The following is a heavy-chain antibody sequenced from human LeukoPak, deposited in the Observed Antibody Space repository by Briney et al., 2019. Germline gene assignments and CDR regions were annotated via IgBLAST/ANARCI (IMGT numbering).Heavy chain of an antibody. Sequence: PGGSLRLSCAASGFTFSGSAMHWVRQASGKGLEWVGRIRSKANSYATAYAASVKGRFTISRDDSKNTAYLQMNSLKTEDTAVYYCVRDWYYAPDYWGQGTLVTVSS. CDR2: IRSKANSYAT. D-gene: IGHD2-2*01. CDR3: VRDWYYAPDY. CDR1: GFTFSGSA. J-gene: IGHJ4*02. V-gene: IGHV3-73*01.